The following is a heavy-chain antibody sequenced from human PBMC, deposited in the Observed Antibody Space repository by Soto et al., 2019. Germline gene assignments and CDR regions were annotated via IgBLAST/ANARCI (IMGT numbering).Heavy chain of an antibody. Sequence: PGGSLRLSCAASGFTFSSYGMHWVRQAPGKGLEWVAVISYDGSNKYYADSVKGRFTISRDDSKNTLYLQMNSLRAEDTAVYYCAKDREGGGYDWYYYYGMDVWGQGTTVTVSS. D-gene: IGHD5-12*01. CDR3: AKDREGGGYDWYYYYGMDV. V-gene: IGHV3-30*18. CDR2: ISYDGSNK. CDR1: GFTFSSYG. J-gene: IGHJ6*02.